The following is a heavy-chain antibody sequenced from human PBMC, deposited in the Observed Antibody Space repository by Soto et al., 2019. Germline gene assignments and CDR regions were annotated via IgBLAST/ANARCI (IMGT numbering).Heavy chain of an antibody. D-gene: IGHD5-18*01. V-gene: IGHV1-69*15. CDR1: GGTFYTYT. Sequence: QVQLVQSGAEVRKPGSSVQVSCKASGGTFYTYTFSWVRQAPGQGLEWMGSITPIYPTTNYAEKFQGRLTVTADGSTSTAYMERSSLTSDDTAGYYCARIPRYSFPTSDDLDSWGQGTLVTVSS. CDR3: ARIPRYSFPTSDDLDS. J-gene: IGHJ4*02. CDR2: ITPIYPTT.